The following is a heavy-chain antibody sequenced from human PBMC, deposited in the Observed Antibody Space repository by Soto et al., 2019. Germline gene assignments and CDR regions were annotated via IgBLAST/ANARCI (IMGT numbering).Heavy chain of an antibody. V-gene: IGHV3-73*01. Sequence: WGCLRLSCAASGFTFSGSAMHWVRQASGKGLEWVGRIRSKANSYATAYAASVKGRFTISRDDSKNTAYLQMNSLKTEDTAVYYCTRHLPPYSSGLNWFDPWGQGTLVTVSS. CDR3: TRHLPPYSSGLNWFDP. CDR2: IRSKANSYAT. CDR1: GFTFSGSA. D-gene: IGHD6-19*01. J-gene: IGHJ5*02.